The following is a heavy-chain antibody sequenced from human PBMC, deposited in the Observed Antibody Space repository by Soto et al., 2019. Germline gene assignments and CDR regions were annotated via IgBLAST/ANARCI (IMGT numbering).Heavy chain of an antibody. CDR2: ISYDGSKT. CDR1: GFTFSSHG. J-gene: IGHJ6*02. V-gene: IGHV3-30*18. D-gene: IGHD3-10*01. Sequence: GGSLRLSCAASGFTFSSHGMHWVRQAPGKGLEWVAVISYDGSKTYYGDSMKGRFTISRDNSKNTVYLQMNSLRAEDTAVYYCAKDRLVRGDDFYYGMDVWGQGTTVTVSS. CDR3: AKDRLVRGDDFYYGMDV.